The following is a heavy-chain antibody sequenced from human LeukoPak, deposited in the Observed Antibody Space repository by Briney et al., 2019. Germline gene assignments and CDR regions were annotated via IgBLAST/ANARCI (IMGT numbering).Heavy chain of an antibody. J-gene: IGHJ4*02. CDR1: GGSFSGYY. Sequence: TSETLSLTCAVYGGSFSGYYWSWIRQPPGKGLEWIGEINHSGSTNYNPSLKSRVTISVDTSKNQFSLKLSSVTAADTAVYYCARGRRGSGSSLHYWGQGTLVTVSS. V-gene: IGHV4-34*01. CDR3: ARGRRGSGSSLHY. CDR2: INHSGST. D-gene: IGHD3-10*01.